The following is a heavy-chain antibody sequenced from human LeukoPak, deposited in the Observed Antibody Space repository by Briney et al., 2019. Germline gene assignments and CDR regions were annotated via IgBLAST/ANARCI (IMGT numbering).Heavy chain of an antibody. V-gene: IGHV3-23*01. Sequence: PGRSLRLSCAASGFTFSSYAMSWVRQAPGKGLEWVSAISGSGGSTYYADSVKGRFTISRDNSKNTLYLQMNSLRAEDTAVYYCAKRPSWSVQLYYFDYWGQGTLVTVSS. CDR2: ISGSGGST. J-gene: IGHJ4*02. CDR3: AKRPSWSVQLYYFDY. CDR1: GFTFSSYA. D-gene: IGHD3-3*01.